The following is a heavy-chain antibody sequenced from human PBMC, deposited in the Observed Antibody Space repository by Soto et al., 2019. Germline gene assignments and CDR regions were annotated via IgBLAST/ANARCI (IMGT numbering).Heavy chain of an antibody. D-gene: IGHD3-10*01. J-gene: IGHJ5*02. CDR1: GGTFSSYA. V-gene: IGHV1-69*01. CDR2: IIPIFGTA. Sequence: QVQLVQSGAEVKKPGSSVKVSCKASGGTFSSYAISWVRQAPGQGLEWMGGIIPIFGTANYAQKFQGRVTITGDESTSTAYLELSSLRSEDTAVDYCANARGVRGVKSIGSWFEPWGQGTLVTVSS. CDR3: ANARGVRGVKSIGSWFEP.